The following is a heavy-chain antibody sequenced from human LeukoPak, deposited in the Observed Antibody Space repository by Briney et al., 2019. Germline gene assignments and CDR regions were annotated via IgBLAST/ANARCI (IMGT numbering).Heavy chain of an antibody. CDR2: ITGTADGGTT. V-gene: IGHV3-15*01. CDR1: EFPFSKAW. Sequence: GGSLRLSCAVSEFPFSKAWMSWVRLAPGKGLEWVGRITGTADGGTTDYAAPVKGRFTISRDDSKNTLYLQMNSLKTEDTAVYYCTTTFPIVDFDYWGQGTLVTVSS. CDR3: TTTFPIVDFDY. J-gene: IGHJ4*02. D-gene: IGHD2-15*01.